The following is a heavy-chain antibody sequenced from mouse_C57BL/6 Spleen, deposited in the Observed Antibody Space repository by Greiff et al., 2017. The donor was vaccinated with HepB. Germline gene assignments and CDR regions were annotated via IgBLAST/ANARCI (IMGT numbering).Heavy chain of an antibody. CDR2: ISDGGSYT. Sequence: EVKLVESGGGLVKPGGSLKLSCAASGFTFSSYAMSWVRQTPEKRLEWVATISDGGSYTYYTDNVKGRFTISRDNAKNNLYLQMSHLKSEDTAMYYCARDRYYYGSSHKYFDVWGTGTTVTVSS. J-gene: IGHJ1*03. V-gene: IGHV5-4*01. D-gene: IGHD1-1*01. CDR1: GFTFSSYA. CDR3: ARDRYYYGSSHKYFDV.